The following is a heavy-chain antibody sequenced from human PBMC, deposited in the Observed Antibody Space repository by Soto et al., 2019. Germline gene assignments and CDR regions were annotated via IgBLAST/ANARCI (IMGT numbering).Heavy chain of an antibody. D-gene: IGHD5-12*01. Sequence: QLQLQESGPGLVKPSETLSLTCSVSDDSINSDKYYWGWIRQPPGKGLEWIGSIYYRGNAYYNTSLQTRSTIPLGKTKSHFSLKLTSVTAADPAVYFCARLEGLATISYYFDFWGPGALVTVSS. V-gene: IGHV4-39*01. CDR3: ARLEGLATISYYFDF. CDR2: IYYRGNA. CDR1: DDSINSDKYY. J-gene: IGHJ4*02.